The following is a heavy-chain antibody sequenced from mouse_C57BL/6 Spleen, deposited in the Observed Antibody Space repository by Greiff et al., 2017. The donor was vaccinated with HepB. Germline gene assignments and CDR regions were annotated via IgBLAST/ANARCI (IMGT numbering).Heavy chain of an antibody. CDR1: GYTFTTYP. V-gene: IGHV1-47*01. CDR2: FHPYNDDT. D-gene: IGHD1-1*01. Sequence: QVQLQQSGAELVKPGASVKMSCKASGYTFTTYPIEWMKQNHGKSLEWIGNFHPYNDDTKYNEKFKGKATLTVEKSSSTVYLELSRLTSDDSAVYYCARGYYYGSSYWYFDVWGTGTTVTVSS. CDR3: ARGYYYGSSYWYFDV. J-gene: IGHJ1*03.